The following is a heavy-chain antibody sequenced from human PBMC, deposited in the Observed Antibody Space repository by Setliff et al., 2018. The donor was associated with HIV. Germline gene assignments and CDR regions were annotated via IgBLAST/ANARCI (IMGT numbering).Heavy chain of an antibody. CDR1: DVSISYYH. Sequence: SETLSLTCTVSDVSISYYHWSWIRQPPGKGLEWIGYISYTGNTNYDPSLASRVTMSIDTSKMQFSLKLTSVSAADTAVYYCANMGVYYYYDSDAYWYWFDPWGQGTLVTVSS. CDR3: ANMGVYYYYDSDAYWYWFDP. D-gene: IGHD3-22*01. V-gene: IGHV4-59*01. CDR2: ISYTGNT. J-gene: IGHJ5*02.